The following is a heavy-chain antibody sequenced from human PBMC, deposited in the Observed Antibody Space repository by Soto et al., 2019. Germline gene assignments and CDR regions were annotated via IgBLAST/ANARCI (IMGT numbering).Heavy chain of an antibody. D-gene: IGHD4-17*01. Sequence: PGGSLRLSCAASGFTVSSNYMSWVRQAPGKGLEWVSVIYSGGSTYYADSVKGRFTISRDNSKNTLYLQMNSLRAEDTAVYYCARISPYGDRSKKPLFFDYWGQGTLVTVSS. V-gene: IGHV3-66*01. J-gene: IGHJ4*02. CDR2: IYSGGST. CDR1: GFTVSSNY. CDR3: ARISPYGDRSKKPLFFDY.